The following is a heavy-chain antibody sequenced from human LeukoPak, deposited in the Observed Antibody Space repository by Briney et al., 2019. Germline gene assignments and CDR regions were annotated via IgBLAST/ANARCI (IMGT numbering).Heavy chain of an antibody. CDR1: GFTFSNFG. V-gene: IGHV3-30*02. Sequence: GGSLRLSCAASGFTFSNFGMHWVRQAPGKGLEWVAFIRFDGTSEFYADSVKARFTISRDNAKNTLYLQMNSLRAEDTAVYYCARAPRPITIFGVVPHMDVWGKGTTVTVSS. J-gene: IGHJ6*03. D-gene: IGHD3-3*01. CDR2: IRFDGTSE. CDR3: ARAPRPITIFGVVPHMDV.